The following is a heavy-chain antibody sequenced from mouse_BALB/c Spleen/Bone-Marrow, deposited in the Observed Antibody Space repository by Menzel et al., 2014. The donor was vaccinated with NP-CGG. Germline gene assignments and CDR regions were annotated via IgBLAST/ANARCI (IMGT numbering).Heavy chain of an antibody. J-gene: IGHJ4*01. CDR3: ARAASLDY. CDR1: GYTFTDYY. Sequence: QVQLKQSGAELARPWASVKLSCKASGYTFTDYYVSWVKQRTGQGLEWIGEIYPGSGNTYYDEKFKGKATLTADRSSSTAYMQLSSLTSEGSAVYFCARAASLDYWGQGTSVTVSS. CDR2: IYPGSGNT. V-gene: IGHV1-77*01.